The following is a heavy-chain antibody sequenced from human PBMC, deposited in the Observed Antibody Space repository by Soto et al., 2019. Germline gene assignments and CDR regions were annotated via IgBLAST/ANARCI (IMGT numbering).Heavy chain of an antibody. V-gene: IGHV1-8*01. J-gene: IGHJ6*02. D-gene: IGHD6-19*01. CDR2: MNPNSGNT. CDR3: AAGYSSGCSYYYYYGMDV. Sequence: QVQLVQSGAEVKKPGASVKVSCKASGYTFTSYDINWVRQATGQGLEWMGWMNPNSGNTGYAQKFQGRVTMTRNTSIITASMELSRLRSEDTAVYYCAAGYSSGCSYYYYYGMDVWGQGTTVTVSS. CDR1: GYTFTSYD.